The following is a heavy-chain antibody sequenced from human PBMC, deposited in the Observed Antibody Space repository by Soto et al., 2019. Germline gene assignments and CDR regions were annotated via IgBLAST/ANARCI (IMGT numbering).Heavy chain of an antibody. CDR3: ARTVMTTFGGVFAHPYYYYGMDV. CDR2: IYYSGST. V-gene: IGHV4-30-4*01. D-gene: IGHD3-16*02. CDR1: GGSVSSGDYN. J-gene: IGHJ6*02. Sequence: QVQLQESGPGLVKPSQTLSLTCTVSGGSVSSGDYNWSWIRQPPGKGLEWIGYIYYSGSTYYNPSLKSRVTISVDTSKNQFSLKLSSVTAADTAVYYCARTVMTTFGGVFAHPYYYYGMDVWGQGTTVAVSS.